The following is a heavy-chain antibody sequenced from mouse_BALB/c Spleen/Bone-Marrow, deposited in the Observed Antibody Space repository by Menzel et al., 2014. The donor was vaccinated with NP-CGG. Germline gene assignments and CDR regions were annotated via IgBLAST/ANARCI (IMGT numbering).Heavy chain of an antibody. J-gene: IGHJ2*01. CDR1: GYTFTSYW. Sequence: QVQLQQSGAELAKPGASVKMSCKASGYTFTSYWMHWVKQRPGQGLEWIGYINPSTGYTEYNQKFKDKATLTADKPSSTAYMQRSSLTSEDSAVYYCARRAVRYFDYWGQGTTLTVSS. CDR2: INPSTGYT. CDR3: ARRAVRYFDY. V-gene: IGHV1-7*01. D-gene: IGHD2-13*01.